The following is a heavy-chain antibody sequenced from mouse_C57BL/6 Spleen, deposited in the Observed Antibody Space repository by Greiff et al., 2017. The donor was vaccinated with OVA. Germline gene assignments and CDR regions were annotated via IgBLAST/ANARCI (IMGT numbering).Heavy chain of an antibody. CDR2: IYPGDGDT. D-gene: IGHD1-1*01. Sequence: QVQLQHSGAELVKPGASVKISCKASGYAFSSYWMNWVKQRPGKGLEWIGQIYPGDGDTNYNGKFKGKATLTADKSSSTAYMQLSSLTSEDSAVYFCAREGITTVPNWYFDVWGTGTTVTVSS. CDR3: AREGITTVPNWYFDV. V-gene: IGHV1-80*01. CDR1: GYAFSSYW. J-gene: IGHJ1*03.